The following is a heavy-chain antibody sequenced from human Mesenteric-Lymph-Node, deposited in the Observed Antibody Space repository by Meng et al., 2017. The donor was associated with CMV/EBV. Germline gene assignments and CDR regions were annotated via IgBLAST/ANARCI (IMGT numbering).Heavy chain of an antibody. J-gene: IGHJ3*02. D-gene: IGHD5-24*01. V-gene: IGHV3-48*04. Sequence: GESLKISCAASGFTFSSYSMNWVRQAPGKGLEWVSYISSSSSTIYYADSVKGRFTISRDTAKNSLYLQMNSLRADDTAVYYCARRGGGGYHNGAFDIWGRGTMVTVSS. CDR1: GFTFSSYS. CDR2: ISSSSSTI. CDR3: ARRGGGGYHNGAFDI.